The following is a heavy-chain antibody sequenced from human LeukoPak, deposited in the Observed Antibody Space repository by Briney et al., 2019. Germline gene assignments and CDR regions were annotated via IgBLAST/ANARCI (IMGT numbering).Heavy chain of an antibody. J-gene: IGHJ3*02. CDR1: GGSISSYY. CDR2: IIHSGST. Sequence: SETLSLTCTVSGGSISSYYWSWIRQPPGKGLEWIGEIIHSGSTNYNPSLKSRVTISTDTSKNQFSLRLSSVTAADTAVYYCATIQRDHAFDIWGQGTMVTVSS. D-gene: IGHD6-25*01. CDR3: ATIQRDHAFDI. V-gene: IGHV4-34*12.